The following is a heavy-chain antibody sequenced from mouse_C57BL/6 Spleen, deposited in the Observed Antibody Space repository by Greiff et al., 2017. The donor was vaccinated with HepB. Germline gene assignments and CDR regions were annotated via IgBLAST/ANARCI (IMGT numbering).Heavy chain of an antibody. Sequence: QVQLQQSGAELARPGASVKMSCKASGYTFTSYTMHWVKQRPGQGLEWIGYINPSSGYTKYNQKFKDKATLTADKSSSTAYMQLSSLTSEDSAVYYCARLGLGEYYYAMDYWGQGTSVTVSS. CDR1: GYTFTSYT. D-gene: IGHD4-1*01. J-gene: IGHJ4*01. V-gene: IGHV1-4*01. CDR3: ARLGLGEYYYAMDY. CDR2: INPSSGYT.